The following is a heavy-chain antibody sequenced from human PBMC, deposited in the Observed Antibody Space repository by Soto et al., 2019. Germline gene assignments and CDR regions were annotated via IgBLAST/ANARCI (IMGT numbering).Heavy chain of an antibody. CDR3: TTGIYYDILTGYHNVAY. D-gene: IGHD3-9*01. J-gene: IGHJ4*02. CDR1: GFNLSYPW. Sequence: GGSLRLSCVASGFNLSYPWMTWVRQAAGKGLEWVGRIKSKTDGGTADYAAPVKRRATISRDDSKNTVYLQMNSLKTEDTAVYSCTTGIYYDILTGYHNVAYWGQGALVTVSS. CDR2: IKSKTDGGTA. V-gene: IGHV3-15*01.